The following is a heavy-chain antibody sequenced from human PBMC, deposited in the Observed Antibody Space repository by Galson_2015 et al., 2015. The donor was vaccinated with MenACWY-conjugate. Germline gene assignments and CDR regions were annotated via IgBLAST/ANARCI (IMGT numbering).Heavy chain of an antibody. CDR1: GFTFSSYW. CDR3: AKDHSVNGLPFVT. D-gene: IGHD2-8*01. V-gene: IGHV3-7*03. J-gene: IGHJ4*02. CDR2: INQDGSQK. Sequence: SLRLSCAASGFTFSSYWMNWIRQAPGKGLEWVASINQDGSQKYFVDSVKGRFTISTDNAGNSLFLQMDSLRAEDTAIYYCAKDHSVNGLPFVTGGQGSLVTVSS.